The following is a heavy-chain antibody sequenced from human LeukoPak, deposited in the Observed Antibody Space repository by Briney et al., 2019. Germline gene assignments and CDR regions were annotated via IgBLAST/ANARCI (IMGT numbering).Heavy chain of an antibody. V-gene: IGHV1-18*01. CDR1: GYTFSSYG. D-gene: IGHD5-12*01. Sequence: ASVTVSCTASGYTFSSYGISWVRQAPGHGLESMGWISAYNGNIKYAQKFQGRVTMTTDTSTSTTYMERRSRTADDTAVYYCARDGVSGYKPRGNYGMDVWGQGTTVTVSS. J-gene: IGHJ6*02. CDR3: ARDGVSGYKPRGNYGMDV. CDR2: ISAYNGNI.